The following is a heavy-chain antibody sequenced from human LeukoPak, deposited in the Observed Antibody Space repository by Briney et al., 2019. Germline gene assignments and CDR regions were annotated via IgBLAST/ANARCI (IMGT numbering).Heavy chain of an antibody. V-gene: IGHV1-2*02. CDR3: ARVYDFWSGYLYYFDY. J-gene: IGHJ4*02. D-gene: IGHD3-3*01. CDR1: GYTFTGYY. CDR2: INPNSGGT. Sequence: GASVKVSCKASGYTFTGYYMHWVRQAPGQGLEWVGWINPNSGGTNYAQKFQGRVTMTRDTSISTAYMELSRLRSDDTAVYYCARVYDFWSGYLYYFDYWGQGTLVTVSS.